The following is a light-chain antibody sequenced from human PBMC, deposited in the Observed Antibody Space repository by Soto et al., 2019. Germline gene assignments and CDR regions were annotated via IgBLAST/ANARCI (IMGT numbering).Light chain of an antibody. V-gene: IGKV3-20*01. CDR2: GAS. J-gene: IGKJ1*01. CDR1: QSISRY. Sequence: IGLTQSPGTLSLSPGERTTLSCRASQSISRYLAWYQQKPGQGPRLLIYGASSRATGTPDRFSGSGSGTDFTLTINRRPSEDFSLYYCKQYGRSPPTFGQRAKVDI. CDR3: KQYGRSPPT.